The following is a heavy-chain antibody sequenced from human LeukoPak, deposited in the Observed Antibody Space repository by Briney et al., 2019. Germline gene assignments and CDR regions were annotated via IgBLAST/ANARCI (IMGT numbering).Heavy chain of an antibody. J-gene: IGHJ4*02. CDR3: ARDTAEISFDY. CDR2: IWYDGSNK. D-gene: IGHD2/OR15-2a*01. CDR1: GFTFSSYG. V-gene: IGHV3-33*01. Sequence: GGSLRLSCAASGFTFSSYGMHWVRQAPGKGLEWVAVIWYDGSNKYYADSVKGRFTISRDNSKNTLYLQMNSLRAEDTAVYYCARDTAEISFDYWGQGTLVTVSS.